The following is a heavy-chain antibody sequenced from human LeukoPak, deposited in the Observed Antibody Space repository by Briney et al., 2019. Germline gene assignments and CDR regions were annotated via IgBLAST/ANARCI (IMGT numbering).Heavy chain of an antibody. D-gene: IGHD6-19*01. Sequence: ASVKVSCKASGYTFTGYYMHWVRQGPGQGLGWMGWINPNSGGTNYAQKFQGWVTMTRDTSISTACMELSRLRSDDTAVYYCARAWDSSGWARGYYFDYWGQGTLVTVSS. J-gene: IGHJ4*02. CDR2: INPNSGGT. CDR3: ARAWDSSGWARGYYFDY. V-gene: IGHV1-2*04. CDR1: GYTFTGYY.